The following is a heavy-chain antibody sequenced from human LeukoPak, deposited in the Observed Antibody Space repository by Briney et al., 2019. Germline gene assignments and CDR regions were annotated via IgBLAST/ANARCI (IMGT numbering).Heavy chain of an antibody. CDR2: ISYDGSNK. D-gene: IGHD4-11*01. CDR1: GFTFSSYA. J-gene: IGHJ4*02. CDR3: ARGGYGNYPPNDY. V-gene: IGHV3-30*04. Sequence: GGSLRLSCAASGFTFSSYAMRWVRQAPGEGLEWVAVISYDGSNKYYADSVKGRFTISRDNSKNTLYLQMNSLRAEYTAVYDCARGGYGNYPPNDYWGQGTLVTESS.